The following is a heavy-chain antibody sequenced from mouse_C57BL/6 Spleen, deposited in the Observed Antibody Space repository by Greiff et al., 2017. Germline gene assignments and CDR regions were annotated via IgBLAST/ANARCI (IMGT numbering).Heavy chain of an antibody. J-gene: IGHJ3*01. Sequence: QVQLQQPGAELVKPGASVKLSCKASGYTFTSYWMNWVKQRPGQGLEWIGMIDPNSGSTNYNEKFKSKATLTVDQSSSTAYLQLSSLTSADSSVYYCARDSSSSYTFAYWGQGTLVTVSA. CDR2: IDPNSGST. D-gene: IGHD1-1*01. CDR3: ARDSSSSYTFAY. V-gene: IGHV1-64*01. CDR1: GYTFTSYW.